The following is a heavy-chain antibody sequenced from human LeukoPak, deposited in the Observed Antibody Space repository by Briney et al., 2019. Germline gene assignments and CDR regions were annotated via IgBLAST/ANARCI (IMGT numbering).Heavy chain of an antibody. CDR2: ISSSGSNI. J-gene: IGHJ4*02. D-gene: IGHD3/OR15-3a*01. Sequence: GGSLRLSCAASGFTFSDYYMSWIRQAPGKGLEWVSYISSSGSNIYYADSVRGRFTISRDNAKNSLYLQMNSLRAEHTAVYYCASSPSGRTDTAYFDYWGQGTLVTVPS. CDR1: GFTFSDYY. V-gene: IGHV3-11*04. CDR3: ASSPSGRTDTAYFDY.